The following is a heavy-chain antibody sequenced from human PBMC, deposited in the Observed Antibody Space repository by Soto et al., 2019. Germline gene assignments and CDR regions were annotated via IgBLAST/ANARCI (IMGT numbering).Heavy chain of an antibody. CDR1: GGSISSYY. Sequence: PSETLSLTCTVSGGSISSYYWSWIRQPAGKGLEWIGRIYTSGSTNYNPSLKSRVTMSVDTSKNQFSLKLSSVTAADTAVYYCARGEPYYYDGSGYYYHYYGMDVWGQGTTVTVSS. D-gene: IGHD3-22*01. CDR3: ARGEPYYYDGSGYYYHYYGMDV. CDR2: IYTSGST. J-gene: IGHJ6*02. V-gene: IGHV4-4*07.